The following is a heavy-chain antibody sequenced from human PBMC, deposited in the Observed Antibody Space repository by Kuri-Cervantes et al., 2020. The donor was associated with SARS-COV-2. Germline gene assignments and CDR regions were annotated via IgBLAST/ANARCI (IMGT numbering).Heavy chain of an antibody. Sequence: SGPTLVKPTETLTLTCTVSGFSLSNARMGVSWIRQPPGKALEWLAHIFSNDEKFYGPSLKSRLTITKDTSKNQVVLTMTNMDPVDTATYYFAHRRRWFDPWGQGTLVTVSS. CDR1: GFSLSNARMG. CDR2: IFSNDEK. V-gene: IGHV2-26*01. J-gene: IGHJ5*02. CDR3: AHRRRWFDP.